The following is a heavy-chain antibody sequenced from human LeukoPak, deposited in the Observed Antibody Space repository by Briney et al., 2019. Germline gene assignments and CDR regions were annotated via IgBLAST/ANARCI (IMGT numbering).Heavy chain of an antibody. CDR2: ISGSGGRT. D-gene: IGHD6-19*01. CDR3: AKALIAVYPFDY. CDR1: GFTFSSYA. Sequence: GGALRLSCAASGFTFSSYAMSWVRQAPGKGLEWVSAISGSGGRTYYADSVKGRFTISRDNSTNTLYLQMNSLRAEDTAVYYCAKALIAVYPFDYWGQGTLVTVSS. V-gene: IGHV3-23*01. J-gene: IGHJ4*02.